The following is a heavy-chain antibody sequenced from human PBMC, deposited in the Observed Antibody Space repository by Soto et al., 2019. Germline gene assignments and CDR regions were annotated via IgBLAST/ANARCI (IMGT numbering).Heavy chain of an antibody. Sequence: ASVKVSCKASGYTFTGYYMHWVRQAPGQGLEWMGWIDPNSGGTNYAQKFQGRVTMTRDTSISTAYMELSRLRSDDTAVYYCARDNYDFWSGSLYNWFDPWGQGTLVTVSS. V-gene: IGHV1-2*02. J-gene: IGHJ5*02. CDR1: GYTFTGYY. D-gene: IGHD3-3*01. CDR3: ARDNYDFWSGSLYNWFDP. CDR2: IDPNSGGT.